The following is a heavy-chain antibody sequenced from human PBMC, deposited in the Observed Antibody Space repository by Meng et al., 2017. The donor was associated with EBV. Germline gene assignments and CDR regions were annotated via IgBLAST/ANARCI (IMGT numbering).Heavy chain of an antibody. CDR2: FLPTLGAP. J-gene: IGHJ4*02. V-gene: IGHV1-69*01. CDR3: ASESGRRYTPDY. Sequence: RPAAEMKRPGASVRVSCKTSGGPFRNYANSLVRQAPGKGLEWLGGFLPTLGAPNYAQKFHGRVSITADESTSTHYMDLSSLRSEDTAVYYCASESGRRYTPDYWGQGTLVTVSS. CDR1: GGPFRNYA. D-gene: IGHD3-10*01.